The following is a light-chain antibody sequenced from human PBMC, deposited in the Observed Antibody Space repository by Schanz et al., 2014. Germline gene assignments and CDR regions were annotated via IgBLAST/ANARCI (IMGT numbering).Light chain of an antibody. CDR1: QSVSSN. CDR3: QQYNSVMYT. V-gene: IGKV3D-15*01. J-gene: IGKJ2*01. Sequence: EIVLTQSPGTLSLSPGERATLSCRASQSVSSNLAWYQQKPGQAPRLLIYGASTRATGIPDRFSGSGSGTEFTLTISRLHPDDFATYYCQQYNSVMYTFGQGTKLEIK. CDR2: GAS.